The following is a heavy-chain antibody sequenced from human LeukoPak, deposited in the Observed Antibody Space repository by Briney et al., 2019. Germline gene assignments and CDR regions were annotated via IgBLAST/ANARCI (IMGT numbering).Heavy chain of an antibody. CDR3: ACQQHLAN. CDR1: GDSISSGYY. Sequence: SETLSLTCAVSGDSISSGYYWGWLRQPPGKGLEWIGSIYHSGSTYYNPSLKSRVTISVDTSKNQFSLKLSSVTAADTAMYYCACQQHLANWGQGTLVTVSS. D-gene: IGHD6-13*01. V-gene: IGHV4-38-2*01. J-gene: IGHJ4*02. CDR2: IYHSGST.